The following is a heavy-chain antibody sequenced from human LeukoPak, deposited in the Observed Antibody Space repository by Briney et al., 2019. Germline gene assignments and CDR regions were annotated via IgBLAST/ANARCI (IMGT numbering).Heavy chain of an antibody. Sequence: GASVKVSCKASGHTFTSYYMHWVRQAPGQGLEWMGIINPSGGSTSYAQKFQGRVTMTRDTSTSTVYMELSRLRSDDTAVYYCARAPYCSGGSCYLLYFDYWGQGTLVTVSS. CDR1: GHTFTSYY. J-gene: IGHJ4*02. CDR2: INPSGGST. CDR3: ARAPYCSGGSCYLLYFDY. D-gene: IGHD2-15*01. V-gene: IGHV1-46*01.